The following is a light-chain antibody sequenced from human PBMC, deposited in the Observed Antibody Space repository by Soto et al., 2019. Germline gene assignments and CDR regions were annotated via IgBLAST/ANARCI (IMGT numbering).Light chain of an antibody. J-gene: IGKJ2*01. CDR2: GAS. CDR3: QQRNSWPPA. Sequence: EIVLTQSPDTLSLSPGERATLSCRASQSVGSYLAWYQQKPGQAPRLLIYGASNRATGIPARFSGSGSGTDFTLTISGLETEDFAVYYCQQRNSWPPAFGQGTKLEIK. CDR1: QSVGSY. V-gene: IGKV3-11*01.